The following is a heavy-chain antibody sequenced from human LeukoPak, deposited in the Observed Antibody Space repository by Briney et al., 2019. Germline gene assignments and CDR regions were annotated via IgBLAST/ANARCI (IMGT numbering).Heavy chain of an antibody. Sequence: GGSLRLSCATSGFTVSSNYMSWVRQAPGKGLEWVSVIYSGGSTYYADSVKGRFTISRDNSKNTLYLQMNSLRAEDTAVYYCARGVLYSGYDYYFDYWGQGTLVTVSS. D-gene: IGHD5-12*01. V-gene: IGHV3-53*01. J-gene: IGHJ4*02. CDR1: GFTVSSNY. CDR3: ARGVLYSGYDYYFDY. CDR2: IYSGGST.